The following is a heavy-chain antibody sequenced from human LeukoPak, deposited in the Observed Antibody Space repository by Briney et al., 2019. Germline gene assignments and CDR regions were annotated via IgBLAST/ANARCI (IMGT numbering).Heavy chain of an antibody. CDR1: GFTFSRYW. CDR3: ARASGDPSDAFDI. D-gene: IGHD1-26*01. V-gene: IGHV3-7*01. J-gene: IGHJ3*02. CDR2: IKQDGSEK. Sequence: PGGSLRLSCAASGFTFSRYWMSWVRQAPGKGLEWVANIKQDGSEKYYVDSVKGRFTISRDNAKNSLYLQMNSLRAEDTAVYYCARASGDPSDAFDIWGQGTMVTVSS.